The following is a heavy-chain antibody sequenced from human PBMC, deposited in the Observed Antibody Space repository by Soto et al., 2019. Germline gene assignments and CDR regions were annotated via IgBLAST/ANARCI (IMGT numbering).Heavy chain of an antibody. V-gene: IGHV3-23*01. CDR1: GFTFSNYA. D-gene: IGHD1-20*01. Sequence: EVQLLESGGGLVQPVGSLRLSCAASGFTFSNYAMSWVRQAPGKGLEWVSAIVGGGDSTYYADSVKGRFTISRDNSKNTLHLQMNSLRAEDTAVYFCAKESRGIAPTVTGYWGQGPLVTVSS. CDR3: AKESRGIAPTVTGY. CDR2: IVGGGDST. J-gene: IGHJ4*02.